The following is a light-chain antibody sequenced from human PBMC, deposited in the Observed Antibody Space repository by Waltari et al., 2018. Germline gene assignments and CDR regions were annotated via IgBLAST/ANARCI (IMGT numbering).Light chain of an antibody. CDR2: SAS. J-gene: IGKJ2*01. Sequence: DIQMTQSPSSVSASVGDRVTITCRASQGISSWLAWYQQKPGKAPKLLIYSASTLYNGVPFRFSGSGSGTDFTLTISSLQPDDSGTYYCQQANSFPPTFGQGTKLEI. CDR3: QQANSFPPT. CDR1: QGISSW. V-gene: IGKV1-12*01.